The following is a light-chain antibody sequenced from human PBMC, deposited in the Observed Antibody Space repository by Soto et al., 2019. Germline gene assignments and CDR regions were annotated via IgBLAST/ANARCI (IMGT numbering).Light chain of an antibody. CDR3: SSYTSSSTWV. J-gene: IGLJ3*02. Sequence: QSALTQPASVSGSPGQSITISCTGTSSDVDDYKYVSWYQQHPGKAPQLMIYEVSHRPSGVSYRFSGSKSGNTASLTISGLQAEDEGDYYCSSYTSSSTWVFGGGTKLTVL. V-gene: IGLV2-14*01. CDR2: EVS. CDR1: SSDVDDYKY.